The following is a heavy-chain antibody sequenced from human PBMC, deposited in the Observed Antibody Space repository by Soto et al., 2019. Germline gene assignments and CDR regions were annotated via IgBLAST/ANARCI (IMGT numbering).Heavy chain of an antibody. V-gene: IGHV1-18*01. J-gene: IGHJ4*02. CDR2: ISAYNGNT. CDR1: GYTFTSYG. Sequence: GASVKVSCKASGYTFTSYGISWVRQAPGQGLEWMGWISAYNGNTNYAQKLQGRVTMTTDTSTSTAYMELRSLRSDDTAVYYCARETMGRYCSGGSCYYLTFDYWGQGTLVTVSS. CDR3: ARETMGRYCSGGSCYYLTFDY. D-gene: IGHD2-15*01.